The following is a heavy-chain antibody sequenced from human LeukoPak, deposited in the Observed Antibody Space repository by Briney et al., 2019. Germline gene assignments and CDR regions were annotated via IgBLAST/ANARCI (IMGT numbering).Heavy chain of an antibody. CDR3: ARPYYYDSRIDP. J-gene: IGHJ5*02. CDR1: GGSISSGDYY. V-gene: IGHV4-30-4*01. Sequence: SETLSLTCTVSGGSISSGDYYWSWIRQPPGKGLEWIGCFYYSGSTYYNPSLKSRVTISVDTSKNQFSLKLSSVTAADTAVYYCARPYYYDSRIDPWGQGTLVTVSS. CDR2: FYYSGST. D-gene: IGHD3-22*01.